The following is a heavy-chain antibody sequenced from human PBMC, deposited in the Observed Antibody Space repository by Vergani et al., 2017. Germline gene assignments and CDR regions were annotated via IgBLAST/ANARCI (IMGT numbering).Heavy chain of an antibody. Sequence: EVQLVESGGGLVQPGGSLRLSCAASGFTFSSYWMSWVRQAPGKGLEWVANIKQDGSEKYYVDSVKGRFTIARDNAKNSLYLQMNSLRAEDTAVYYCARDRVNGIVVPFDYWGRGTLVTVSS. D-gene: IGHD3-22*01. CDR3: ARDRVNGIVVPFDY. V-gene: IGHV3-7*01. CDR2: IKQDGSEK. J-gene: IGHJ4*02. CDR1: GFTFSSYW.